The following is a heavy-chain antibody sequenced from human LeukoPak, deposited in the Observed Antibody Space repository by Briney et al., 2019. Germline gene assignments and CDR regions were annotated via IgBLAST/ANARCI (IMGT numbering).Heavy chain of an antibody. J-gene: IGHJ4*02. CDR2: ISYDGQNV. CDR1: GFTFSDYG. Sequence: VGSLRLSCAASGFTFSDYGINWVRQAPGKGLEWISYISYDGQNVYYADSVEGRFTISRDNAKTSLYLQMNSLRAEDTAVYYCASCYRRDTAAMVHPFDYWGQGTLVTVSS. CDR3: ASCYRRDTAAMVHPFDY. D-gene: IGHD5-18*01. V-gene: IGHV3-48*01.